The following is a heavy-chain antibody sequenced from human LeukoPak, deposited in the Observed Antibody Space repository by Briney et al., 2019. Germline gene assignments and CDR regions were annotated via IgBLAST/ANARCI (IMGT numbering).Heavy chain of an antibody. J-gene: IGHJ4*02. CDR3: AREGPITMIVVVRAFDY. V-gene: IGHV4-39*07. Sequence: SETLSLTCTVSGGSISSSSYYWGWIRQPPGKGLEWIGSIYYSGSTYYNPSLKSRVTISVDTSKNQFSLKLSSVTAADAAVYYCAREGPITMIVVVRAFDYWGQGTLVTVSS. D-gene: IGHD3-22*01. CDR2: IYYSGST. CDR1: GGSISSSSYY.